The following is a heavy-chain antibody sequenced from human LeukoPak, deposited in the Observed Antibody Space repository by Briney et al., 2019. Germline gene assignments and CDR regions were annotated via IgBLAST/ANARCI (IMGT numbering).Heavy chain of an antibody. D-gene: IGHD3-10*01. V-gene: IGHV1-8*01. Sequence: ASVKVSCKASGYTFSSYDINWVRQATGQGLEWMGWMNPNSGNTGYAQKFQGRVTMTRNTSINTAYMELSSLRSEDTAVYYCARKFLGSRGYYFDCWGQGTLVTVSS. CDR1: GYTFSSYD. CDR3: ARKFLGSRGYYFDC. CDR2: MNPNSGNT. J-gene: IGHJ4*02.